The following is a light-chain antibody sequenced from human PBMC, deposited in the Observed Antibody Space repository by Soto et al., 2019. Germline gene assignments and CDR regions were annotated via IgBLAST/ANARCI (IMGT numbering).Light chain of an antibody. J-gene: IGKJ4*01. CDR3: QQYGSYPLT. Sequence: EAVLTQSPGALSLSPGERATLSCRASHSVDSSYFAWYQQRPGQAPRLLIYETSSRATGIPDRFSGSGSGTDFTLTVSRLEPEDFAVYFCQQYGSYPLTFGGGTKVEIK. CDR1: HSVDSSY. CDR2: ETS. V-gene: IGKV3-20*01.